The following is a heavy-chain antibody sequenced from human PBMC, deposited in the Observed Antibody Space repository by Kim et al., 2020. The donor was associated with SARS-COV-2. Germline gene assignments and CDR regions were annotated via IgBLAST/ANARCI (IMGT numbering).Heavy chain of an antibody. J-gene: IGHJ3*02. CDR1: GFTFSSYA. Sequence: GGSLRLSCAASGFTFSSYAMHWVRQAPGKGLEWVAVISYDGSNKYYADSVKGRFTISRDNSKNTLYLQMNSLRAEDTAVYYCARDRYYGSGMNAFDIWGQGTMVTVSS. V-gene: IGHV3-30*04. CDR2: ISYDGSNK. D-gene: IGHD3-10*01. CDR3: ARDRYYGSGMNAFDI.